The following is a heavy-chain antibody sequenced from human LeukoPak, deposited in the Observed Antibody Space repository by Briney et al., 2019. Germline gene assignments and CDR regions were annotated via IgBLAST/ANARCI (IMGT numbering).Heavy chain of an antibody. Sequence: GGSLRLSCAASQFTFSNYAMSWVRQAPGKGLEWVSAISGGGHTTYYADSVKGRFTISRDNAKNTLYLQMNSLRAGDTAVYYCASGGKGSGYYGDAFDIWGQGTMVTVSS. CDR1: QFTFSNYA. CDR3: ASGGKGSGYYGDAFDI. V-gene: IGHV3-23*01. CDR2: ISGGGHTT. D-gene: IGHD3-22*01. J-gene: IGHJ3*02.